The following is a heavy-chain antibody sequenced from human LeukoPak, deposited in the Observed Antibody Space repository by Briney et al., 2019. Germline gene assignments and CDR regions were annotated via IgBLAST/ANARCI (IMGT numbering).Heavy chain of an antibody. V-gene: IGHV4-39*01. J-gene: IGHJ5*02. D-gene: IGHD2-8*01. Sequence: SETLSLTCTVSTGSIGSSSNYWGWIRQAPGKGLEWIGNVYYSGSTFYNPSLKSRVTISVDTSKNQFSLKLRSVTAADTAIYYCARASFNVVFGNWFDPWGQGTLVTVSS. CDR3: ARASFNVVFGNWFDP. CDR1: TGSIGSSSNY. CDR2: VYYSGST.